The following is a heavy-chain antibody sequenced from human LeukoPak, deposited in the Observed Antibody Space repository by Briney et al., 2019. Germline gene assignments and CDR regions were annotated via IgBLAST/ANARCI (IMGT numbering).Heavy chain of an antibody. CDR2: ISSSSSTI. D-gene: IGHD3-22*01. V-gene: IGHV3-48*02. CDR1: GFTFSSYS. Sequence: QAGGSLRLSCAASGFTFSSYSMNWVRQAPGKGLEWVSYISSSSSTIYYADSVKGRFTISRDNARISLYLQMNSLRDEDTTVYYCARDPTDDSSGYYWAVDYWGQGTLVTVSS. J-gene: IGHJ4*02. CDR3: ARDPTDDSSGYYWAVDY.